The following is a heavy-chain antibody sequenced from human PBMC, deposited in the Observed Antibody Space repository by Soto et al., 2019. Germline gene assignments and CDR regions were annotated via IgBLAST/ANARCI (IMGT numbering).Heavy chain of an antibody. CDR1: GGTVASSHW. Sequence: SETLSLTCGVSGGTVASSHWWSWVRQSPGRGLEWIGNVYHTGDTNFNPSLQSRVTFSVDKSNNQFSLRLTSVTAADTAVYFCAREIVTAGGNNYFDPWGPGTLVTV. J-gene: IGHJ5*02. D-gene: IGHD2-21*02. V-gene: IGHV4-4*02. CDR2: VYHTGDT. CDR3: AREIVTAGGNNYFDP.